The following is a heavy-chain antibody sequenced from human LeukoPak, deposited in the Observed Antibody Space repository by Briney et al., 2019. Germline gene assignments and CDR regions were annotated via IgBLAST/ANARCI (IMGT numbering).Heavy chain of an antibody. J-gene: IGHJ3*02. D-gene: IGHD3-22*01. V-gene: IGHV4-34*01. CDR2: INHSGST. CDR1: GGSFSGYY. CDR3: ARASGYYYFGKALSAFDI. Sequence: SETLSLTCTVYGGSFSGYYWSWIRQPPGKGLEWIGEINHSGSTNYNPSLKSRVTISVDTSKNQFSLKLSSVTAADTAVYYCARASGYYYFGKALSAFDIWGQGTMVTVSS.